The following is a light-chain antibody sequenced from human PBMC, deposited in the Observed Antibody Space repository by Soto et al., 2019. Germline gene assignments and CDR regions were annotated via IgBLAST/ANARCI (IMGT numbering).Light chain of an antibody. J-gene: IGKJ5*01. CDR2: TAS. V-gene: IGKV1-39*01. CDR3: QQSYRIPIT. CDR1: QSISSY. Sequence: DIQMTQSPSSLSASAGDRVTITCRASQSISSYLNWFQQTQGKAPKRLIYTASNLQSGVPSRFSGSGSGTEFILTITGPQPENVEIYFCQQSYRIPITVGQATRLEIK.